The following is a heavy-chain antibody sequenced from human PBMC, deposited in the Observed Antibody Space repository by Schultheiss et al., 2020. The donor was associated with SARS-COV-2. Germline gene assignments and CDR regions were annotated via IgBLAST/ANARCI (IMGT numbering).Heavy chain of an antibody. J-gene: IGHJ4*02. D-gene: IGHD4/OR15-4a*01. V-gene: IGHV3-7*01. Sequence: GGSLRLSCAASGLTFATQWMSWVRQAPGKGLEWVAGIKQDGSAKFYVDSVKGRFSISRDNAKNSVSLQMDSLRGEDTAVYYCAKAGLSPIDSWGQGTLVTVSS. CDR1: GLTFATQW. CDR3: AKAGLSPIDS. CDR2: IKQDGSAK.